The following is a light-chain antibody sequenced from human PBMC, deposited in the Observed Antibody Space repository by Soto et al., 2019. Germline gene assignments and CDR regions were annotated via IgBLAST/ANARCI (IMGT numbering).Light chain of an antibody. CDR2: SSN. J-gene: IGLJ2*01. Sequence: QPVLTQPPSASGTPGQRVTVSCSGSSSNIGSNTVNWYQQLPGTAPKLLIYSSNQRPSGVPARFSGSKSGTSASLAISGLQSEDEADYYCAAWDDSLNGPVFGGGTKVTVL. CDR3: AAWDDSLNGPV. CDR1: SSNIGSNT. V-gene: IGLV1-44*01.